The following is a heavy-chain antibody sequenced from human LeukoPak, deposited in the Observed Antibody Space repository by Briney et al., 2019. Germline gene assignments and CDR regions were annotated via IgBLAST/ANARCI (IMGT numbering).Heavy chain of an antibody. D-gene: IGHD3-10*01. CDR3: ARAHPGSWFDP. J-gene: IGHJ5*02. CDR2: IYYSGST. CDR1: GGSFSGYY. Sequence: PSETLSLTCAVYGGSFSGYYWSWIRQPPGKGLEWIGYIYYSGSTNYNPSLKSRVTISVDTSKNQFSLKLSSVTAADTAVYYCARAHPGSWFDPWGQGTLVTVSS. V-gene: IGHV4-59*01.